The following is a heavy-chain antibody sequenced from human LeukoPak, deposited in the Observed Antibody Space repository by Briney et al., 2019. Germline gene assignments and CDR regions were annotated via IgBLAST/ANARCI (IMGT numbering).Heavy chain of an antibody. CDR2: ISPGGGPT. CDR3: AKDGAWLRFDD. J-gene: IGHJ4*02. CDR1: GFTFSSYS. V-gene: IGHV3-23*01. Sequence: GGSLRLSCAASGFTFSSYSMNWVRQAPGKGLEWVSGISPGGGPTYYADSVKGRFTISRDDSKNTLYLQMKNLRAEDTAVYYCAKDGAWLRFDDWGQGILVTVSS. D-gene: IGHD5-12*01.